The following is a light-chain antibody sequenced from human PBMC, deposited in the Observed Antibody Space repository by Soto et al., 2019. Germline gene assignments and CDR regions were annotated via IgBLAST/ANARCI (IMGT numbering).Light chain of an antibody. CDR2: DAS. V-gene: IGKV3-15*01. CDR3: QQYNFWPPLT. J-gene: IGKJ4*01. Sequence: EIVMTQSPATLSVSPGERATLSCRASQSVNSNLAWYRQKPGQAPRLLISDASTRATGVPARFSGSRSGTEFPLTISSLQSEDSGIYYCQQYNFWPPLTFGGGTKVEIK. CDR1: QSVNSN.